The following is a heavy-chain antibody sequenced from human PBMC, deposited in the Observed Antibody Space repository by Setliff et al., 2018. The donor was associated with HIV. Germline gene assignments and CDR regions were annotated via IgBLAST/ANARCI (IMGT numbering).Heavy chain of an antibody. CDR1: GYTFTGYY. D-gene: IGHD3-3*01. Sequence: VKVSCKASGYTFTGYYMHWVRQAPGQGLEWMGWINPNSGGTNYAQKFQGRVTMTRDTSISTAYMELSRLRSDDTAVYYCARLPGGVAHDEYFQHWGQGTLVTVSS. V-gene: IGHV1-2*02. CDR3: ARLPGGVAHDEYFQH. J-gene: IGHJ1*01. CDR2: INPNSGGT.